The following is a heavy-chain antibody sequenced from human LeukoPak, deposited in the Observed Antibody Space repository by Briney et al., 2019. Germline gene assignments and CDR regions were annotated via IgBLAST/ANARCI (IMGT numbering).Heavy chain of an antibody. V-gene: IGHV3-7*01. Sequence: GGSLRLSCAASGFTFSSYWMSWVRQAPGKGLEWVANIKQDGSEKYYVDSVKGRFTISRDNAKNSLYLQMNSLRAEDAAVYYCARLYYYDSSGYYYLGYFDYWGQGTLVTVSS. CDR3: ARLYYYDSSGYYYLGYFDY. CDR1: GFTFSSYW. CDR2: IKQDGSEK. D-gene: IGHD3-22*01. J-gene: IGHJ4*02.